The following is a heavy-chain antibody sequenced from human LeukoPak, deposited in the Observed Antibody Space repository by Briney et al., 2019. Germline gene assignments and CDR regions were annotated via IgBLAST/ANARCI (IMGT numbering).Heavy chain of an antibody. Sequence: GASLQISCKGSGYSFTSYWIAWVRQLPGKGLEWMGLIYPGDSETRYSPSFQGQVTISADKSISTAYLQWTSLKASDTATYYCARPRGYNAYDSFDYWGQGTLVTVSS. J-gene: IGHJ4*02. D-gene: IGHD5-12*01. CDR1: GYSFTSYW. V-gene: IGHV5-51*01. CDR3: ARPRGYNAYDSFDY. CDR2: IYPGDSET.